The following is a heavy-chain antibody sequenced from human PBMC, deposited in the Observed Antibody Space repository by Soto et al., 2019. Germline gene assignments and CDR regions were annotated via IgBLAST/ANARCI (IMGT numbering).Heavy chain of an antibody. V-gene: IGHV1-3*01. Sequence: SVKVSCKTSGYTFTSYAMHWVRQAPGQRLEWMGWINAGNGNTKYSQKFQGRVTITRDTSASTAYMELSSLRSEDTAVYYCARDPASCIYGTFGYNATDVWGQGTTGTVFS. CDR3: ARDPASCIYGTFGYNATDV. CDR1: GYTFTSYA. J-gene: IGHJ6*02. CDR2: INAGNGNT. D-gene: IGHD4-17*01.